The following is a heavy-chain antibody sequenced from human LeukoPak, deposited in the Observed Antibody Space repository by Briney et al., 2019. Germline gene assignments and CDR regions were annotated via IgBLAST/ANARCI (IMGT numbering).Heavy chain of an antibody. J-gene: IGHJ4*02. V-gene: IGHV1-18*01. CDR2: ISAYNGNT. CDR3: ARDLNPTSYYDILTGYFTGVYFDY. CDR1: GYTFTSYG. D-gene: IGHD3-9*01. Sequence: ASMKVSCKASGYTFTSYGISWVRQAPGQGLEWMGWISAYNGNTNYAQKLQGRVTMTTDTSTSTAYMELRSLRSDDTAVYYCARDLNPTSYYDILTGYFTGVYFDYWGQGTLVTVSS.